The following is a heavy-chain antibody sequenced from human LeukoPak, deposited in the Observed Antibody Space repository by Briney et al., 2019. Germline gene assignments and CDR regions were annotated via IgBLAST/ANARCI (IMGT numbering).Heavy chain of an antibody. CDR3: ARGGRYYDLFDP. CDR2: IHSSGAT. Sequence: SETLSLTCTVSGGSMSGYYWTWIRLPAGKGLEWIGRIHSSGATNSDPSLRSRVTMSIDTSKNHFSLNLESVTAADTAVYYCARGGRYYDLFDPWGQGTLVTVSS. J-gene: IGHJ5*02. D-gene: IGHD1-26*01. CDR1: GGSMSGYY. V-gene: IGHV4-4*07.